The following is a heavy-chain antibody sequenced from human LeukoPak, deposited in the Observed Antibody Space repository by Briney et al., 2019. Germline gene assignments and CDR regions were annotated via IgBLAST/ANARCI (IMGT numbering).Heavy chain of an antibody. D-gene: IGHD6-19*01. J-gene: IGHJ4*02. CDR1: GDSISINYN. CDR2: IFYSGAT. CDR3: VRHRQWLLFPDY. V-gene: IGHV4-39*01. Sequence: SSETLSLTCTVSGDSISINYNWGWIRQPPGKGLEWIGSIFYSGATYYSPSLKSRVTISVDTSKNQFSLKLSSMTAADTAVYYCVRHRQWLLFPDYWGQGTPVTVSS.